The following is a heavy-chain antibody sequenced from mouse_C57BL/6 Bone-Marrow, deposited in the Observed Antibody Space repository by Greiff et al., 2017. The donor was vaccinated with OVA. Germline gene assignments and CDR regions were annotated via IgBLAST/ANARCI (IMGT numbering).Heavy chain of an antibody. D-gene: IGHD2-3*01. CDR2: IHPAAGDT. J-gene: IGHJ1*03. CDR1: GYTFTGYG. CDR3: ASYGYYWCDYGG. Sequence: QVQLQQPGAELVRPGASVTVSCKASGYTFTGYGMHWVKQTPGHGLEWIGTIHPAAGDTDYNQKFKGKATLTVDKSSSTAYMELRSLTSEDSAVYYCASYGYYWCDYGGRGTVTTVT. V-gene: IGHV1-74*01.